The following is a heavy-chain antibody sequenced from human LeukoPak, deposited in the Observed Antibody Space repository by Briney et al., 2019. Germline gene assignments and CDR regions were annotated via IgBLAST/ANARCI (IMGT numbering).Heavy chain of an antibody. J-gene: IGHJ4*02. CDR3: ASIAVRNNYFEY. CDR2: MRYSGST. Sequence: PSETLSLTCTASGGSISTYYWSWIRQPPGKRLEWIGYMRYSGSTNYNPSFKSRATASVDMSKNQLSLKLSSVTAADTAVYYCASIAVRNNYFEYWGQGTLVTVSS. CDR1: GGSISTYY. V-gene: IGHV4-59*01. D-gene: IGHD6-19*01.